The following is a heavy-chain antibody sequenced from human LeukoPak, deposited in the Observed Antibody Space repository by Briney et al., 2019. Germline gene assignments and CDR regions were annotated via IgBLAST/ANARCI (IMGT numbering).Heavy chain of an antibody. CDR2: IDSDGGSA. J-gene: IGHJ4*02. CDR3: AKDTDGAAAGTTWGH. V-gene: IGHV3-74*01. CDR1: GFTFRSYW. D-gene: IGHD6-13*01. Sequence: GGSLRLSCAASGFTFRSYWMHWVRQAPGKGLVWVSRIDSDGGSADYADTVKGRFTISRDNAKNTLYLQMNSLRAEDTALYYCAKDTDGAAAGTTWGHWGQGTLVTVSS.